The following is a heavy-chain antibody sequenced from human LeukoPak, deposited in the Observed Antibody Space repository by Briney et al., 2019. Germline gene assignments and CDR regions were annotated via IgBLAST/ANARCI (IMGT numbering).Heavy chain of an antibody. J-gene: IGHJ5*02. CDR3: ARDFHDYRHPDINWFDP. CDR2: INPNSGGT. CDR1: GYTFTGYY. D-gene: IGHD4-11*01. V-gene: IGHV1-2*02. Sequence: ASVKVSCKASGYTFTGYYMHWVREAPGQGLEWMGWINPNSGGTNYAQKLQGRVTMTRDTSISTAYMELSRLRSDDTAVYYCARDFHDYRHPDINWFDPWGQGTLVTVSS.